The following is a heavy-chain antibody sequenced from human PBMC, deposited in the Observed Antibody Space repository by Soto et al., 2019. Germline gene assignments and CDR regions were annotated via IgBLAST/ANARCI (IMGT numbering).Heavy chain of an antibody. CDR1: DFTFSSSA. D-gene: IGHD2-8*02. J-gene: IGHJ4*02. CDR3: AKKSTDPNYPRLDY. CDR2: ITGNGGGT. Sequence: EVQLLESGGGLVQPGGSLRLSCAASDFTFSSSAMSWVRQAPGKGLEWVSGITGNGGGTYYADSVKGRFAISRDNSKNTLYMQMNSLRAEDTAVYYCAKKSTDPNYPRLDYWGQGALVTVSS. V-gene: IGHV3-23*01.